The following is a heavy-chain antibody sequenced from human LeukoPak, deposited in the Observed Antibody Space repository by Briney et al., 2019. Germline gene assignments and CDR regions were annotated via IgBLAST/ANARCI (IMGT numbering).Heavy chain of an antibody. CDR1: GFTFSSYA. CDR2: ISYDGSNK. J-gene: IGHJ4*02. Sequence: AGGSLRLSCAASGFTFSSYAMHWVRQAPGKGLEWVAVISYDGSNKYYADSVKGRFTISRDNSKNTLYMQMNSLRAEDTAVYYCAKDLSPGTYDYWGQGTLVTVSS. D-gene: IGHD1-1*01. CDR3: AKDLSPGTYDY. V-gene: IGHV3-30*04.